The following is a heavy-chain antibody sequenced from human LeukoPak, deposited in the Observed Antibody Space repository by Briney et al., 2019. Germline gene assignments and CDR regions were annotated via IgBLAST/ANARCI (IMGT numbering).Heavy chain of an antibody. V-gene: IGHV1-3*01. Sequence: ASVKVSCKTSGYTFGKYAIHWVRQAPGQRFEWMGWIDGGNGDTRFSQKFQDRVSFTRDTFATTVYMEVTSLRSEDTAVYYCARNQSRDIRVDFDYWGQGTLVTVSS. CDR1: GYTFGKYA. CDR3: ARNQSRDIRVDFDY. J-gene: IGHJ4*02. CDR2: IDGGNGDT. D-gene: IGHD2-15*01.